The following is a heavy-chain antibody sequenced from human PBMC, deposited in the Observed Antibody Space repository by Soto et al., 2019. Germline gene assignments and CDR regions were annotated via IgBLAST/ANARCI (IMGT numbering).Heavy chain of an antibody. CDR1: GFTFSSYA. V-gene: IGHV3-30-3*01. J-gene: IGHJ4*02. CDR3: ARDAGSYDTPRGFVY. Sequence: QVQLVESGGGVVQPGRSLRLSCAASGFTFSSYAMHWVRQAPGKGLEWVAVISYDGSNKYYADSVKGRFTISRDNSKNTLYLQMNSLRAEDTAVYYCARDAGSYDTPRGFVYWGQGTLVTVSS. CDR2: ISYDGSNK. D-gene: IGHD3-22*01.